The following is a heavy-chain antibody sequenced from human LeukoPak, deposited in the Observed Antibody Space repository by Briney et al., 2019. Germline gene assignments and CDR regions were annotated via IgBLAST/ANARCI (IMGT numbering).Heavy chain of an antibody. D-gene: IGHD2-2*02. CDR3: ARGKIQHCSSTSCHIVYYYGMDV. CDR2: ISAYNGNT. V-gene: IGHV1-18*01. Sequence: GASVKVSCEASGYTFTSYGISWVRQAPGQGLEWMGWISAYNGNTNYAQKLQGRVTMTTDTSTSTAYMELRSLRSDDTAVYYCARGKIQHCSSTSCHIVYYYGMDVWGQGTTVTVSS. CDR1: GYTFTSYG. J-gene: IGHJ6*02.